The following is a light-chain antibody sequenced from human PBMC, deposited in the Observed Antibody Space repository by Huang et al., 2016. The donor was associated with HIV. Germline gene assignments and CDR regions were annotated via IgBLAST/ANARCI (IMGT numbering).Light chain of an antibody. CDR2: GAS. V-gene: IGKV3-15*01. CDR3: QQYNNWPYT. Sequence: EIAMTQSPATLSVSPGERVTLSCRASQSVSTNFAWHQQKPGQAPRLLFYGASTRATGVPARFSGSGSGTEFTLTISSLQSEDFAVYYCQQYNNWPYTFGQGTKLEIK. CDR1: QSVSTN. J-gene: IGKJ2*01.